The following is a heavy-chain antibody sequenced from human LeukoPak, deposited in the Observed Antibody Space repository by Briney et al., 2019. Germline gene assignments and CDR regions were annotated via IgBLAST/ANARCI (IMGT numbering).Heavy chain of an antibody. CDR2: IWFDGSTK. Sequence: GGSLRLSCAASGFTFSSYGMHWGRQAPGKWLGWVAVIWFDGSTKNYADSVQGRFTISRDNSKNTLYLQMNSLRAEDTVVYYCARGDSGYDVLDYWGQGALVTVSP. D-gene: IGHD5-12*01. V-gene: IGHV3-33*01. CDR1: GFTFSSYG. CDR3: ARGDSGYDVLDY. J-gene: IGHJ4*02.